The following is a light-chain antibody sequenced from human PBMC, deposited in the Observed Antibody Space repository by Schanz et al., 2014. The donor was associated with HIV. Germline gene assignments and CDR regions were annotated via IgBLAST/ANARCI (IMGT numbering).Light chain of an antibody. V-gene: IGLV2-8*01. Sequence: QSALTQPPSASGSPGQSVTISCTGTSSDVGGYNHVSWYQQHPGKAPKLMIYEVIKRPSGVPDRFSGSKSGNTASLTISALQAEDEADYYCSSYTISSTVLFGGGTKLTVL. CDR3: SSYTISSTVL. CDR1: SSDVGGYNH. CDR2: EVI. J-gene: IGLJ2*01.